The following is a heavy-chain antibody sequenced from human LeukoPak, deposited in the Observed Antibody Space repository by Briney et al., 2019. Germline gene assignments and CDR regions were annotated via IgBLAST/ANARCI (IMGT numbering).Heavy chain of an antibody. CDR2: ISGSGGST. J-gene: IGHJ4*02. D-gene: IGHD3-22*01. Sequence: GGSLRLSCAASGFTFSSYAMSWVRQAPGKGLEWVSAISGSGGSTYYADSVKGRFTISRDNSKNTLYLQMNSLRAEDTAVYYCAKAGNRRITMIVVVILHYWGQGTLVTVSS. CDR1: GFTFSSYA. V-gene: IGHV3-23*01. CDR3: AKAGNRRITMIVVVILHY.